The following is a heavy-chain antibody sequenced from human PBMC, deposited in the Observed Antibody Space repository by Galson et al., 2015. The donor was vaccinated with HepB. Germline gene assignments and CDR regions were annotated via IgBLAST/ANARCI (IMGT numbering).Heavy chain of an antibody. Sequence: SVKVSCKASGYTFTSYGISWVRQAPGQGLEWMGWISAYNGNTNYAQKLQGRVTMTTDTSTSTAYMELRSLRSDDTAVYYCAKFGGDTAMVFSGYYYYAMEVWGQGTTVTVSS. J-gene: IGHJ6*02. CDR1: GYTFTSYG. CDR3: AKFGGDTAMVFSGYYYYAMEV. D-gene: IGHD5-18*01. CDR2: ISAYNGNT. V-gene: IGHV1-18*04.